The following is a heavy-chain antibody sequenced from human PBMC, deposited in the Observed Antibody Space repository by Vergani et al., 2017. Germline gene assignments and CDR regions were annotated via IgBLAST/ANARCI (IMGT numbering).Heavy chain of an antibody. CDR3: ARDHIGYYDSSGYYTEYFQH. D-gene: IGHD3-22*01. CDR1: GGSISSGSYY. CDR2: IYTSGST. Sequence: QVQLQESGPGLVKPSQTLSLTCTVSGGSISSGSYYWSWIRQPAGKGLEWIGRIYTSGSTNYNPSLKSRLTISVDTSKNQFSLKLSSVTAADTAVYYCARDHIGYYDSSGYYTEYFQHWGQGTLVTVSS. J-gene: IGHJ1*01. V-gene: IGHV4-61*02.